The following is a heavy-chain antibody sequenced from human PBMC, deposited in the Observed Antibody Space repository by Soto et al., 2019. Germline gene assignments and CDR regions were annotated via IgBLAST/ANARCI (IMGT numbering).Heavy chain of an antibody. D-gene: IGHD3-3*01. V-gene: IGHV3-30-3*01. CDR1: GFTFSSYA. J-gene: IGHJ6*02. Sequence: SLRLSSAASGFTFSSYAMHWVRQAPGKGLERVSFISYVGSNKYYADSVKGRFTISRDNCKNTLYLQMNSLRAEDTAVYYCAREGLRFFEWANGRYYYYGMDVGCQGTTVTVSS. CDR2: ISYVGSNK. CDR3: AREGLRFFEWANGRYYYYGMDV.